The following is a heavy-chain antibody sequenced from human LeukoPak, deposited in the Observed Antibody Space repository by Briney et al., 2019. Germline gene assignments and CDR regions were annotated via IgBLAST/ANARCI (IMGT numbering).Heavy chain of an antibody. D-gene: IGHD6-19*01. Sequence: PGGSLRLACAVSGFTLGSYSMNWVRQAPGEGLEWVSFVCTSGSYIYYADSMKGRFTISRDNAKNSLYLQMNSLRAEDTAVYYCASQTPRRLPIAVADYFDYWGQGTLVTVSS. V-gene: IGHV3-21*01. CDR1: GFTLGSYS. CDR3: ASQTPRRLPIAVADYFDY. J-gene: IGHJ4*02. CDR2: VCTSGSYI.